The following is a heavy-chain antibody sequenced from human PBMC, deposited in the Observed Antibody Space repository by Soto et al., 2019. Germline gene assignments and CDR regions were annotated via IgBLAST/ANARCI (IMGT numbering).Heavy chain of an antibody. CDR2: ISPYNGNT. CDR1: GYTFTTYG. CDR3: TGGWFGEVVYYFDY. V-gene: IGHV1-18*01. J-gene: IGHJ4*02. D-gene: IGHD3-10*01. Sequence: QVQLVQSGAEVKKPGASVKVSCKTSGYTFTTYGISWVRQAPGQGLEWMGWISPYNGNTKYAQKLQGRVTMTADTTQSTAYMDLRSLPSDDTAVYYCTGGWFGEVVYYFDYWGQGTLVTVSS.